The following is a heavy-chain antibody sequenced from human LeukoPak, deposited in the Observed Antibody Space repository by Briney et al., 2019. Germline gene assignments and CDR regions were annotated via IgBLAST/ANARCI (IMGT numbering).Heavy chain of an antibody. CDR1: GFTFSSYG. D-gene: IGHD3-10*01. V-gene: IGHV3-30*02. Sequence: GGSLRLSCAASGFTFSSYGMHWVRQAPGKGLEGVAFIRYDGSNKYYADSVKGRFTISRDNSKNTLYLQMNSLRAEDTAVYYCAKCRATMVRGVSYYFDYWGQGTLVTVSS. CDR3: AKCRATMVRGVSYYFDY. CDR2: IRYDGSNK. J-gene: IGHJ4*02.